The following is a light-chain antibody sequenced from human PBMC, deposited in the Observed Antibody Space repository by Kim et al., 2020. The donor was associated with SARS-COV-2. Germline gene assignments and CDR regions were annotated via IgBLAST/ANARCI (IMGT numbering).Light chain of an antibody. CDR2: KVS. J-gene: IGKJ1*01. CDR3: MQGRHWPWT. Sequence: DVVMTQSPLSLPVTLGQPASISCRSSQSLVHSDGDTYLNWFHQRPGQSPRRLIYKVSNRDSGVPDRLSGSGSGTDFTLKISRVEAEDVGVYYCMQGRHWPWTFGQGTKVDIK. CDR1: QSLVHSDGDTY. V-gene: IGKV2-30*02.